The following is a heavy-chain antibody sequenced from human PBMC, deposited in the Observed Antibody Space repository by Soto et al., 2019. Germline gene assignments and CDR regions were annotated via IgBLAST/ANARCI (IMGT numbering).Heavy chain of an antibody. D-gene: IGHD4-17*01. J-gene: IGHJ4*02. CDR3: AKDPRDYGDCAYFDS. CDR1: GFTFSSYA. CDR2: ISGSGGNT. V-gene: IGHV3-23*01. Sequence: GSLRLSCAASGFTFSSYAMSWVRQAPGKGLEWVSTISGSGGNTYYADSVKGRFTISRDNSKNTLYLQMNSLRAEDMSVYYCAKDPRDYGDCAYFDSWGQGALVTVSS.